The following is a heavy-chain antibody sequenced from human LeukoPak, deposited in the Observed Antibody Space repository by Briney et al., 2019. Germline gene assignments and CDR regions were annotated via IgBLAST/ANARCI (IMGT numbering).Heavy chain of an antibody. Sequence: SETLSLTCTVSGGSITSYYWGWIRQPAGKGLEWIGCIYSSGSTYYSSSLNTRVIISLDTSKNQFSLRLSSVTAADTAVYYCARGRSGVIVDYWGQGTLVTVSS. CDR1: GGSITSYY. CDR3: ARGRSGVIVDY. V-gene: IGHV4-59*01. D-gene: IGHD3-16*02. J-gene: IGHJ4*02. CDR2: IYSSGST.